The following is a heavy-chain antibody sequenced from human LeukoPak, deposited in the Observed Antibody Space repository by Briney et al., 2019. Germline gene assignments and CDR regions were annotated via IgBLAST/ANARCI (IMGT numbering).Heavy chain of an antibody. J-gene: IGHJ4*02. V-gene: IGHV4-34*01. CDR2: INHSGST. CDR3: ARSWDRIGAPFDY. Sequence: SETLPLTCAVYGGSFSGYYWSWIRQPPGKGLEWIGEINHSGSTNYNPSLKSRVTISVDTSKNQFSLKLSSVTAADTAVYYCARSWDRIGAPFDYWGQGTLVTVSS. CDR1: GGSFSGYY. D-gene: IGHD1-26*01.